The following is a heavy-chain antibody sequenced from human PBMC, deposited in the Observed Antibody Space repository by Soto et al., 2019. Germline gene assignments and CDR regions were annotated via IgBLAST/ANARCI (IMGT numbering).Heavy chain of an antibody. CDR1: GFTFSSYW. J-gene: IGHJ6*02. D-gene: IGHD6-13*01. Sequence: EVQLVESGGGLVQPGGSLRLSCAASGFTFSSYWMHWVRQAPGKGLVWVSRINSDGSSTSYADSVKGRFTISRDNAKNTRYLQMNRLRAEDTAVYYCARIDWQQLAPGYYYYYGMDVWGQGTTVTVAS. CDR2: INSDGSST. CDR3: ARIDWQQLAPGYYYYYGMDV. V-gene: IGHV3-74*01.